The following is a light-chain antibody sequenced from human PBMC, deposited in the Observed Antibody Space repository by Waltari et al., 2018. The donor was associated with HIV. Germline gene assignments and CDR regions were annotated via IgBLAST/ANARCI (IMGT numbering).Light chain of an antibody. V-gene: IGLV3-1*01. J-gene: IGLJ3*02. CDR1: KLDDKY. Sequence: SYELTQPPSVSVSPGQAATITCSGDKLDDKYVCWYQQKPGRSPVLLIYQDDKRLSGIPDRFSGSNSGNTATLTISGTQTMDEADYYCQTWDTGPWVFGGGTKLTVL. CDR3: QTWDTGPWV. CDR2: QDD.